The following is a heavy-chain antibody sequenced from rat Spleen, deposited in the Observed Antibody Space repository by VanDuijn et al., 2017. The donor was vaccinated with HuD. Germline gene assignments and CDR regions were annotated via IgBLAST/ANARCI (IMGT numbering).Heavy chain of an antibody. Sequence: EVHLVESGGGLVQPGRSLKLSCVASGVTFNNYWMNWIRQAPGKGLEWVAAITHTGDSTFYPDSVKGRFTISRDDAKSTLYLQMNSLWSEDTATYYCAVAGYGYWGQGVMVTVSS. CDR3: AVAGYGY. D-gene: IGHD1-7*01. J-gene: IGHJ2*01. CDR1: GVTFNNYW. CDR2: ITHTGDST. V-gene: IGHV5-31*01.